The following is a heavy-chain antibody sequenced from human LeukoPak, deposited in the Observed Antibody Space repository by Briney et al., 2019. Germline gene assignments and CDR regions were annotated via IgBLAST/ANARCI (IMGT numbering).Heavy chain of an antibody. J-gene: IGHJ6*02. V-gene: IGHV4-4*02. Sequence: ASETLSLTCAVSGGSISSSNWWSWVRQPPGKGLEWIGEINHSGSTNYNPSLKSRVTISVDTSKNQFSLKLSSVTAADTAVYYCARGSSRYFDWLLSSGGMDVWGQGTTVTVSS. CDR3: ARGSSRYFDWLLSSGGMDV. D-gene: IGHD3-9*01. CDR2: INHSGST. CDR1: GGSISSSNW.